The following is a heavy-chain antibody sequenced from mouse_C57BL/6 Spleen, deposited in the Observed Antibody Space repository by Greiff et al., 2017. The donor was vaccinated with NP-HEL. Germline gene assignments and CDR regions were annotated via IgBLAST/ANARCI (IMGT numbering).Heavy chain of an antibody. D-gene: IGHD2-4*01. CDR2: IDPETGGT. CDR3: TRSKSYDYDGGYAMDY. CDR1: GYTFTDYE. J-gene: IGHJ4*01. V-gene: IGHV1-15*01. Sequence: QVQLQQSGAELVRPGASVTLSCKASGYTFTDYEMHWVKQTPVHGLEWIGAIDPETGGTAYNQKFKGKAILTADKSSSTAYMELRSLTSEDSAVYYCTRSKSYDYDGGYAMDYWGQGTSVTVSS.